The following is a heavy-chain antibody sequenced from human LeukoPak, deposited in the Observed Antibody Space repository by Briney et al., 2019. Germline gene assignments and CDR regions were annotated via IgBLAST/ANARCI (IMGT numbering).Heavy chain of an antibody. CDR3: ARGRTEDYGDYFDY. CDR1: GFTFGDYA. CDR2: IRNKAYGETT. Sequence: GGSLRLSCTASGFTFGDYALSWFRQVPGKGLEWVGFIRNKAYGETTQYAASLRGRFTISRDNSKNTLYLQMNSLRAEDTAVYYCARGRTEDYGDYFDYWGQGTLVTVSS. V-gene: IGHV3-49*03. D-gene: IGHD4-17*01. J-gene: IGHJ4*02.